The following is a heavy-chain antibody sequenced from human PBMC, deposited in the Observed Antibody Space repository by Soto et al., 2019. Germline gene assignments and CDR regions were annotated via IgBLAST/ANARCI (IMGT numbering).Heavy chain of an antibody. CDR2: IYYSGST. CDR3: AREGGGSHYNWFVP. J-gene: IGHJ5*02. CDR1: GGSISSYY. D-gene: IGHD3-10*01. V-gene: IGHV4-59*01. Sequence: QVQLQESGPGLVKPSETLSLTCTVSGGSISSYYWSWIRQPPGKGLEWIGYIYYSGSTNYNPSLKSRVTIAVDTSKNQFSLKLSSVTAADTAVYYCAREGGGSHYNWFVPWGQGTLVTVSS.